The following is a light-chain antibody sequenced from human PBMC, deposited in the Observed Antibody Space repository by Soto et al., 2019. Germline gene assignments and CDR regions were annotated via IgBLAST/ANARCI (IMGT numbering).Light chain of an antibody. CDR1: SSDVGGYNY. Sequence: QSALTQPASVSGSPGQSITISCTGTSSDVGGYNYVSWYQQPPGKAPKLMIYDDNNRPSGVSNRFSGSKSGNTASLTISGLQAEDEADYYCSSYTTSSLVVFGGGTKLTVL. CDR2: DDN. CDR3: SSYTTSSLVV. J-gene: IGLJ2*01. V-gene: IGLV2-14*01.